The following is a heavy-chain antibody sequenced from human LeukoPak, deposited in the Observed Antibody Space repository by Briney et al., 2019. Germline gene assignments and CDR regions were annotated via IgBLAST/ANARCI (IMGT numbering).Heavy chain of an antibody. Sequence: GGSLRLSCAASGFTFSTYAMSWVRQAPGKGLEWVSAISGSGGNTYYADSVKGRFTISRDNSKNTLYLQMNSLRAEDTAVYYCAKRRRGTIFGVARDYWGQGALVTVSS. CDR1: GFTFSTYA. D-gene: IGHD3-3*01. CDR3: AKRRRGTIFGVARDY. CDR2: ISGSGGNT. J-gene: IGHJ4*02. V-gene: IGHV3-23*01.